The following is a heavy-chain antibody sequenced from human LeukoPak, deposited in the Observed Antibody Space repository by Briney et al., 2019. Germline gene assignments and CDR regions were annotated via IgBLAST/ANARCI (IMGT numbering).Heavy chain of an antibody. CDR3: AGYDFWSGYFPH. Sequence: SETLSLTCTVSGGSISDYYWNWMRQPPGKGLEWLGYIYYSGSTNYNPSLKSRVTISVDTSKNQFSLKLSSVTAADTAVYYCAGYDFWSGYFPHWGQGTLVTVSS. CDR2: IYYSGST. V-gene: IGHV4-59*01. CDR1: GGSISDYY. D-gene: IGHD3-3*01. J-gene: IGHJ4*02.